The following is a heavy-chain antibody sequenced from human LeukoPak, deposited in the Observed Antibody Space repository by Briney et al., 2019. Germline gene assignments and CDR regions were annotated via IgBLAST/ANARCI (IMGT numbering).Heavy chain of an antibody. J-gene: IGHJ4*02. CDR2: IDKTSSNI. V-gene: IGHV3-48*01. D-gene: IGHD7-27*01. CDR3: ARESYWGSSAKGFDY. CDR1: GFIFTDYS. Sequence: GGSLRLSCAASGFIFTDYSINWVRQAPGKGLEWISYIDKTSSNIYYADSVKGRFTISRDNAKNSLYLQMNSLRAEDTAVYYCARESYWGSSAKGFDYWGQGTPVTSSS.